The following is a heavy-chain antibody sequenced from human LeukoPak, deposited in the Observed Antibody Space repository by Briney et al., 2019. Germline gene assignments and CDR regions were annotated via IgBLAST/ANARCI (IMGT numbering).Heavy chain of an antibody. D-gene: IGHD3-10*01. CDR3: ARLADYYGSGKEFDP. CDR1: GGSISSYY. J-gene: IGHJ5*02. Sequence: SETLSLTCTVSGGSISSYYCSWNRQPPWKGLEWIGDIYYTESTNYNPSLKSRVTISVDTSKNQYSQKLSSLTAADTAVYYCARLADYYGSGKEFDPWGQGTLVTVSS. CDR2: IYYTEST. V-gene: IGHV4-59*08.